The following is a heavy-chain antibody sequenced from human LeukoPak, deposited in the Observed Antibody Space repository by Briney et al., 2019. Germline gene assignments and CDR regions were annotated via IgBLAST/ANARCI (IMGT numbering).Heavy chain of an antibody. Sequence: GGSLRLSCAASGFTFSSYTINWVRQTPGKGLEWVSSITSTSTYIYYADSVKGRLTISRDNAKNSLYLQMNSLRAEDTAVYYCAKGQESLRLRLDLWGLGTLVTVSS. CDR2: ITSTSTYI. J-gene: IGHJ5*02. CDR3: AKGQESLRLRLDL. V-gene: IGHV3-21*01. D-gene: IGHD5/OR15-5a*01. CDR1: GFTFSSYT.